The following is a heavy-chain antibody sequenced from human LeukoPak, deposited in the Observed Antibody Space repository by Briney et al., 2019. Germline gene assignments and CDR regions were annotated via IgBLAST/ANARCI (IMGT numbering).Heavy chain of an antibody. CDR2: IRTKPYGGTT. CDR3: TRDHDYGDYYYYYMNV. Sequence: LPGGSLRLSCATSGFTFSHAWMNWVRQAPGKGLEWVGFIRTKPYGGTTEYAASVKGRFTISRDDSKSIAYLQMNSLKSEDTAVYYCTRDHDYGDYYYYYMNVWGKGTTVTISS. D-gene: IGHD4-17*01. V-gene: IGHV3-49*04. CDR1: GFTFSHAW. J-gene: IGHJ6*03.